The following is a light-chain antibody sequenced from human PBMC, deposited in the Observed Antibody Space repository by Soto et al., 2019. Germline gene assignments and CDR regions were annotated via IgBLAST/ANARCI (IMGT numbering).Light chain of an antibody. CDR2: EVT. V-gene: IGLV2-14*03. CDR3: SSYTTSSTWV. J-gene: IGLJ3*02. Sequence: QSALTQPASVSGSPGQSITISCTGTSSDVGGYNYVSWYQQHPGKAPKLMISEVTNRPSGVSNRFSGSKSGNTASLTISGLQSEDEAYYYCSSYTTSSTWVFGGGTKLTVL. CDR1: SSDVGGYNY.